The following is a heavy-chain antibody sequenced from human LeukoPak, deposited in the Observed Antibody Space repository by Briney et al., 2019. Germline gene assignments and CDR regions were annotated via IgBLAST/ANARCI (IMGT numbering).Heavy chain of an antibody. V-gene: IGHV4-61*01. CDR1: GGSISSGSYY. CDR2: IYYSGST. CDR3: ARGLGDYDFWSPLGYYMDV. Sequence: KSSETLSLTCTVSGGSISSGSYYWSWIRQPPGKGLEWIGYIYYSGSTNYNPSLKSRVTISVDTSKNQFSLKLSSVTAADTAVYYCARGLGDYDFWSPLGYYMDVWGKGATVTVSS. D-gene: IGHD3-3*01. J-gene: IGHJ6*03.